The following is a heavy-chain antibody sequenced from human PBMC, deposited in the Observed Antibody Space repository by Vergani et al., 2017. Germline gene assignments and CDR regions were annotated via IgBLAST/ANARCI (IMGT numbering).Heavy chain of an antibody. V-gene: IGHV5-51*03. Sequence: EVQLVQSGAEVKKPGESLTISCKGSRYIFTSYWIGWVRQMPGKGLEWMGIIYPSDSDTRYSPSFQGQVTISADKSISTAYLQWSSLKASDTAMYYCARRSRGYSSGWYRNGMDVWGQGTTVTVSS. CDR1: RYIFTSYW. CDR2: IYPSDSDT. J-gene: IGHJ6*02. CDR3: ARRSRGYSSGWYRNGMDV. D-gene: IGHD6-19*01.